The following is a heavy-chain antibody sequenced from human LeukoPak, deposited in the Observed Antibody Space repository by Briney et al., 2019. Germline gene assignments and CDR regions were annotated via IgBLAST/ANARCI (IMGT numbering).Heavy chain of an antibody. Sequence: ASVKVSCKASGFVFTSYGFTWVRQAPGQGLEWMGWISANDGKTHYSEKHQGRVTMSTDTVTSAAYMELRSLRSDDTAVYYCARELHVERDDYWGQGTLVTVSS. CDR2: ISANDGKT. V-gene: IGHV1-18*01. CDR1: GFVFTSYG. J-gene: IGHJ4*02. D-gene: IGHD1-1*01. CDR3: ARELHVERDDY.